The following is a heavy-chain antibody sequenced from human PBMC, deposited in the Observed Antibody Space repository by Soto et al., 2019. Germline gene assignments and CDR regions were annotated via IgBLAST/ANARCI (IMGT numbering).Heavy chain of an antibody. CDR1: RASLSNYY. V-gene: IGHV4-4*07. Sequence: GTLNITCTVSRASLSNYYWSWIRQPPGKGLEWIGRIFPTGNTDYNPSLRSRVTMSVDTSKKQFSLKLNSVTAADTAVYYCARGSLGPDYWGPGTMVTVPS. CDR3: ARGSLGPDY. CDR2: IFPTGNT. J-gene: IGHJ4*02. D-gene: IGHD1-26*01.